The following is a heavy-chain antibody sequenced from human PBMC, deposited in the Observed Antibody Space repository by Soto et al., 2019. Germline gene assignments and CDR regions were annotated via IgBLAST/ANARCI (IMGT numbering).Heavy chain of an antibody. D-gene: IGHD1-26*01. CDR1: GGSLSDYN. J-gene: IGHJ4*02. Sequence: SETLSLSCAVYGGSLSDYNWSWIRQSPGKGLEWIGEINHSGGTNYNPSLTSRATLSVDTSKNQVSLKLSSVTAADSAMYYCARDPQGDSRLDCDSWGQGTLVT. V-gene: IGHV4-34*01. CDR3: ARDPQGDSRLDCDS. CDR2: INHSGGT.